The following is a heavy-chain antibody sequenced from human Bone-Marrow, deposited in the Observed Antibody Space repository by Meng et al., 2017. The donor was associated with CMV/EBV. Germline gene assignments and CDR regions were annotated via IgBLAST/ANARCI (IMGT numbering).Heavy chain of an antibody. Sequence: GGPLRLSCATSGFTFDDYTMHWVRQAPGKGLEWVSLISWDSGITYYVDSVKGRFTISRDNSENSLYLQMNSLRTEDTAFYYCARDISSGESFFSYWGQGNLVTVSS. V-gene: IGHV3-43*01. J-gene: IGHJ4*02. CDR3: ARDISSGESFFSY. CDR1: GFTFDDYT. CDR2: ISWDSGIT. D-gene: IGHD1-26*01.